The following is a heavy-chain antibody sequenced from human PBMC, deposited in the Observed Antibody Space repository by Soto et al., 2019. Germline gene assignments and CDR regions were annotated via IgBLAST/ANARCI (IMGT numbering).Heavy chain of an antibody. V-gene: IGHV4-4*02. D-gene: IGHD6-19*01. Sequence: SETLSLTCAVSGGSISSSNWWSWVRQPPGKGLEWIGEIYHSGSTNYNPSLKSRVTISVDKSKNQFSLKLSSVTAADTAVYYCARLAVAGPGRFFDYWGQGTLVTVSS. CDR1: GGSISSSNW. CDR3: ARLAVAGPGRFFDY. CDR2: IYHSGST. J-gene: IGHJ4*02.